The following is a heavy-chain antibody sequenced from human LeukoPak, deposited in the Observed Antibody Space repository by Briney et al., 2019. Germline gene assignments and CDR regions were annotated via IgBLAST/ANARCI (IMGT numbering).Heavy chain of an antibody. CDR1: GGSISSYY. Sequence: SETLSLTCTVSGGSISSYYWSWIRQPPGKGLEWIGYIYYSGSTNYNPSLKSRVTISVDTSKNQFSLKLSSVTAADTAVYYCASQYYYDSSGLDAFDIWGQGTMVTVSS. J-gene: IGHJ3*02. V-gene: IGHV4-59*01. CDR2: IYYSGST. D-gene: IGHD3-22*01. CDR3: ASQYYYDSSGLDAFDI.